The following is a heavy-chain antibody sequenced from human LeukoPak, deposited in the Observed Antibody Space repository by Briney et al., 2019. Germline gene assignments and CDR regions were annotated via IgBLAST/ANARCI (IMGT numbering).Heavy chain of an antibody. J-gene: IGHJ5*02. Sequence: GESLRISCKDSGYRFTTYWIGWVRQMPGKGLDWMGIIYPDDSDARYSPSFQGQVTISADKSISTAYLQWSSLKASDTAMYYCARLNSDQGFDPWGQGTLVTVSS. CDR2: IYPDDSDA. V-gene: IGHV5-51*01. D-gene: IGHD2-2*01. CDR3: ARLNSDQGFDP. CDR1: GYRFTTYW.